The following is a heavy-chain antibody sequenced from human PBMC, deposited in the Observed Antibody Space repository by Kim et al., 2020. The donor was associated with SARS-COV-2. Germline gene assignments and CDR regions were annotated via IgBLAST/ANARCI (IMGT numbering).Heavy chain of an antibody. CDR3: TLRGEDTPDFNY. Sequence: GGSLRLSCTVSGFSFSNAWMSWVRQVPGKGLEWVGRIRGKSDGGTTDYAAHVKGRFSVSRDEPKNTLYLQMNSLKSDDTGVYYCTLRGEDTPDFNYWGQGTVVSVSA. J-gene: IGHJ4*02. D-gene: IGHD3-10*01. CDR2: IRGKSDGGTT. CDR1: GFSFSNAW. V-gene: IGHV3-15*01.